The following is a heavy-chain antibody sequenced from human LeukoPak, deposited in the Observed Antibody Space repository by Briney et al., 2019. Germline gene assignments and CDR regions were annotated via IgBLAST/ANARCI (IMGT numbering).Heavy chain of an antibody. CDR3: ARSWAGMYYPFYYFDY. CDR2: INHSGST. V-gene: IGHV4-34*01. Sequence: PSETLSLTCAVYGGSFSGYYWSWIRQPPGKGLEWIGEINHSGSTHYNPSLKSRVNISADTSKSQFSLNLDSVTAADAAVYYCARSWAGMYYPFYYFDYWGQGSLVTVSS. CDR1: GGSFSGYY. D-gene: IGHD2-8*01. J-gene: IGHJ4*02.